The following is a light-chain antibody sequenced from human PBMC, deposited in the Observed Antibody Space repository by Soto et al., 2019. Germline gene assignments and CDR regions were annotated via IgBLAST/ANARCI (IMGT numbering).Light chain of an antibody. CDR2: EVS. Sequence: QSVLTQPASVSVSPGQSITISCTGTSSDVGAYNHVSWYQEHPGKAPKLMIYEVSNRPSGVSNRFSGSKSGNTASLTISGLQPEDEADYYCSSYTSSSTTYVFGTGTKVTV. V-gene: IGLV2-14*01. J-gene: IGLJ1*01. CDR3: SSYTSSSTTYV. CDR1: SSDVGAYNH.